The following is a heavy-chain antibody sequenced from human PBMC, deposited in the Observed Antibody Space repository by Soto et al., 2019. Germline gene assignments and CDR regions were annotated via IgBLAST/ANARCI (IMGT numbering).Heavy chain of an antibody. V-gene: IGHV3-23*01. J-gene: IGHJ4*02. CDR1: GFTFSSYA. CDR3: AKSEDIVVVPADHFDY. D-gene: IGHD2-2*01. CDR2: ISGSGGST. Sequence: GGSLRLSCAASGFTFSSYAMSWVRQAPGKGLEWVSAISGSGGSTYYADSVKGRFTISRENSKNTLYLQMNSLRAEDTAVYYCAKSEDIVVVPADHFDYWGQGTLVTVSS.